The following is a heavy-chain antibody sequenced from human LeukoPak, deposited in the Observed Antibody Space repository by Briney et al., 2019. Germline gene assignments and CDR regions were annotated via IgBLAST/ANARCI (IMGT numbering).Heavy chain of an antibody. CDR1: GDSISSGSYY. CDR3: ASLGSNDY. D-gene: IGHD2-15*01. V-gene: IGHV4-61*02. Sequence: PSETLSLTCTLSGDSISSGSYYWNWILQPAGKGLEWIGRVYMNRNINYNPSLKSRVTISADTSKNQFSLQLTSVTAADTAVYYCASLGSNDYWGQGTLVTVSS. J-gene: IGHJ4*02. CDR2: VYMNRNI.